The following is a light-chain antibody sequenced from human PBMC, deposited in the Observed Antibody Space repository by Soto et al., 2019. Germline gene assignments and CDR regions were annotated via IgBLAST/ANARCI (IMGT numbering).Light chain of an antibody. J-gene: IGLJ1*01. CDR1: SSDVGGYNY. CDR2: EVS. V-gene: IGLV2-14*01. CDR3: SSSTTTSTLV. Sequence: QSALTQPASVSGSPGQSIAISCTGTSSDVGGYNYVSWYQQHPGKAPKLMLYEVSNRPSGVSSRFSGSKSGSTASLTISGLQADDEGDYYCSSSTTTSTLVFGTGTKVTVL.